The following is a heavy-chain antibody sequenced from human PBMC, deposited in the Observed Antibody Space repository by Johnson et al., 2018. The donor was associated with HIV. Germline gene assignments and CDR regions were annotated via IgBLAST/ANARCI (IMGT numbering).Heavy chain of an antibody. D-gene: IGHD3-10*01. Sequence: MLLVESGGGLAKPAWSPRLSCAASQFSFSRYYMNCVRQAPGNGLELVGQVNPKGGKTNLIESAKDRINTSTNNAKNTLHLQMNSLKTEDTAVYYCTRLRRSYSEGYVFDIWGQGTMVTVSS. CDR1: QFSFSRYY. J-gene: IGHJ3*02. CDR2: VNPKGGKT. V-gene: IGHV3-25*03. CDR3: TRLRRSYSEGYVFDI.